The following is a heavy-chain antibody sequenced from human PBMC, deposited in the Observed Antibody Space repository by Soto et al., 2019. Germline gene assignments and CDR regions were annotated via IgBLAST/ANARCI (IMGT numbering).Heavy chain of an antibody. D-gene: IGHD5-12*01. CDR3: ARHSRYGDYYYYYMDV. V-gene: IGHV5-51*01. CDR2: IYPGDSDT. Sequence: GESLKISCKGSGYSFTSYWIGWVRQMPGKGLEWMGIIYPGDSDTRYSPSFQGQVTISADKYISTAYLQWSSLKASDTAMYYCARHSRYGDYYYYYMDVWGKGTTVTVSS. J-gene: IGHJ6*03. CDR1: GYSFTSYW.